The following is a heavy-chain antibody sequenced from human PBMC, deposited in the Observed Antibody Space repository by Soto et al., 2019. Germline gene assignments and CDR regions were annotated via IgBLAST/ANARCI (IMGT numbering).Heavy chain of an antibody. D-gene: IGHD5-18*01. Sequence: ASVKVSCKASGHTFTSYAMHWVRQAPGQRLEWMGWINAGNGNTKYSQKFQGRVTITRDTSASTAYMELSSLRSEDTAVYYCARDRTPYSYGYDAFDYWGQGTLVTVSS. V-gene: IGHV1-3*01. J-gene: IGHJ4*02. CDR1: GHTFTSYA. CDR3: ARDRTPYSYGYDAFDY. CDR2: INAGNGNT.